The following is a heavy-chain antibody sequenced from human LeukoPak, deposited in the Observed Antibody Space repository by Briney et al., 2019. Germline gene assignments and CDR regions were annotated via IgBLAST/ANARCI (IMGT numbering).Heavy chain of an antibody. V-gene: IGHV1-8*01. J-gene: IGHJ3*02. D-gene: IGHD1-7*01. CDR3: ARNWNYLLDAFGI. CDR1: GYTFTSYD. Sequence: ASVKVSCKASGYTFTSYDINWVRQATGQGLEWMGWMNPNSGNTGYAQKFQGRVTMTRNTSISTAYMELSSLRSEDTAVYYCARNWNYLLDAFGIWGQGTMVTVSS. CDR2: MNPNSGNT.